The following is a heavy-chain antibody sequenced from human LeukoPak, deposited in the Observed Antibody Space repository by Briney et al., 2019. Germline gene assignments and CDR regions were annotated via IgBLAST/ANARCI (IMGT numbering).Heavy chain of an antibody. J-gene: IGHJ3*02. CDR3: ARGSDDYVWGSYRRPKLTAFDI. CDR2: ISSSSSYI. V-gene: IGHV3-21*01. CDR1: GFTFSSYS. Sequence: GGSLRLSCAASGFTFSSYSMNWVRQAPGKGLEWVSSISSSSSYIYYADSVKGRFTISRDNAKNSLYLQMNSLRAEDTAVYYCARGSDDYVWGSYRRPKLTAFDIWGQGTMVTVSS. D-gene: IGHD3-16*02.